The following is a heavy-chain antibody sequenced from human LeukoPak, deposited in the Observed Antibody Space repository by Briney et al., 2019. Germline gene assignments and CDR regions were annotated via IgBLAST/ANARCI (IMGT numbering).Heavy chain of an antibody. D-gene: IGHD3-22*01. CDR2: IYYNGST. Sequence: SETLSLTCTVSGGSISSSSYYWGRIRQPPGKGLEWIGSIYYNGSTYYNPSLKSRVTISVDTSKNQFSLKLSSVTAADTAVYYCARGDYDSSGYYPNDAFDIWGQGTMVTVSS. J-gene: IGHJ3*02. CDR3: ARGDYDSSGYYPNDAFDI. CDR1: GGSISSSSYY. V-gene: IGHV4-39*07.